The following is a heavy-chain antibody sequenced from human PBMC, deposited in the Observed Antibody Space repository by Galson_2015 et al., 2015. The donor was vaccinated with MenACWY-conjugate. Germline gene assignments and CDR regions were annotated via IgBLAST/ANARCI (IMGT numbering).Heavy chain of an antibody. Sequence: SVKVSCKASGGTFSSYAISWVRQAPGQGLEWMGGIIPIFGTANYAQKFQGRVTITADESTSTAYMELSSLRSEDTAVYYCAREVGGEPVAGTDYFDYWGQGTLVTVSS. D-gene: IGHD6-19*01. CDR1: GGTFSSYA. V-gene: IGHV1-69*13. CDR3: AREVGGEPVAGTDYFDY. CDR2: IIPIFGTA. J-gene: IGHJ4*02.